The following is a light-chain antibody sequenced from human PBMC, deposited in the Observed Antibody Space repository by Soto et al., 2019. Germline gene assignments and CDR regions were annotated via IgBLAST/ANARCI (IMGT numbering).Light chain of an antibody. CDR1: SSDVGGYNY. V-gene: IGLV2-14*01. Sequence: ALTQPASVSGSPGQSMTISCTGTSSDVGGYNYVSWYQQHPGKAPKLMIYEVSNRPSGVSNRFSGSKSGNTASLTISGLQVEDEADYYCSSYTTSSTLVFGTGTKGTVL. J-gene: IGLJ1*01. CDR3: SSYTTSSTLV. CDR2: EVS.